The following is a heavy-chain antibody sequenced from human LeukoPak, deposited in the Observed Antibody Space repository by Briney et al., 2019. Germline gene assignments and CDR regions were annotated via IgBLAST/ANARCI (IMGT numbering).Heavy chain of an antibody. CDR1: GFTFSSYG. CDR3: ARDGEMATMPYYFDY. J-gene: IGHJ4*02. V-gene: IGHV3-30*03. CDR2: ISYDGSNK. Sequence: GGSLRLSRAASGFTFSSYGMHWVRQAPGKGLEWVAVISYDGSNKYYADSVKGRFTISRDNSKNTLYLQMNSLRAEDTAVYYCARDGEMATMPYYFDYWGQGTLVTVSS. D-gene: IGHD5-24*01.